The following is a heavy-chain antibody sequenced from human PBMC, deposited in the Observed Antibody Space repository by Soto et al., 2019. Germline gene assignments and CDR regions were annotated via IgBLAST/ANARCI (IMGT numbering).Heavy chain of an antibody. Sequence: QVHLLQSGAEVKKPGSSLKVSCKVSGGAFTKFSLNWVRHTPGQGLEWLGGIIPLHNTSNYSLKFVDRVSVSEYISSSTVYLHLSGLTSGDTATYYCAAGSDWNPLYYHGMDFWGQGTPVTVSS. V-gene: IGHV1-69*06. D-gene: IGHD1-1*01. CDR1: GGAFTKFS. CDR3: AAGSDWNPLYYHGMDF. J-gene: IGHJ6*02. CDR2: IIPLHNTS.